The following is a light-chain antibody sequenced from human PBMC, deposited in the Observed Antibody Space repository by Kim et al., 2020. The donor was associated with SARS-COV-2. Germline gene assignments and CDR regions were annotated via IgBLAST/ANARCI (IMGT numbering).Light chain of an antibody. J-gene: IGLJ2*01. CDR1: SSNIGNNY. CDR2: DNN. V-gene: IGLV1-51*01. CDR3: GTWDASLGGLV. Sequence: GQKVTIPCSGSSSNIGNNYVSWYQQLPGTAPKLLIYDNNKRPSGIPDRFSGSKSGTSAALDITGLQTGDEADFYCGTWDASLGGLVFGGGTQLTVL.